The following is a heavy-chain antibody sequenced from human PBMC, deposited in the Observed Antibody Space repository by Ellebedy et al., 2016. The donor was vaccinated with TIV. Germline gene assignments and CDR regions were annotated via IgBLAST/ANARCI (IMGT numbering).Heavy chain of an antibody. CDR1: GFTFSSYS. V-gene: IGHV3-21*01. D-gene: IGHD1-26*01. CDR3: ARSISGSYYSGDDAFDI. CDR2: ISSSSSYI. J-gene: IGHJ3*02. Sequence: GESLKISCAASGFTFSSYSMNWVRQAPGKGLEWVSSISSSSSYIYYADSVKGRFTISRDNAKNSLYLQMNSLRAEDTAVYYCARSISGSYYSGDDAFDIWGQGTMVTVSS.